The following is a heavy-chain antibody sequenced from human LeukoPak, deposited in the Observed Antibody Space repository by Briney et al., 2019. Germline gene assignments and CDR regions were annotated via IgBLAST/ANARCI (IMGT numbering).Heavy chain of an antibody. CDR2: TYYRSKWYN. Sequence: SQTLSLTCAISGDSVSSNSAAWNWIRQSPSRGLEWLGRTYYRSKWYNDYAVSVKSRITINPDTSKNQFSLQLNSVTPEDTAVYYCARDTSPKGVEDGWFDPWGQGTLVTVSS. D-gene: IGHD3-3*01. J-gene: IGHJ5*02. CDR3: ARDTSPKGVEDGWFDP. V-gene: IGHV6-1*01. CDR1: GDSVSSNSAA.